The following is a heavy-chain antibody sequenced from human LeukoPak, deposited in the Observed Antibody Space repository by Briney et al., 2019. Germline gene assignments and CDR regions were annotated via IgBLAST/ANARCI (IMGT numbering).Heavy chain of an antibody. Sequence: GGSLRLSCAASGFTFSNFYMSWIRQAPGKGLEWLSYISSSGATISYADSVKGRFTTSRDNAKNSLYLQMNSLRAEDTAMYYCARDSTTSSWNDYWGQGNLVTVSS. CDR2: ISSSGATI. J-gene: IGHJ4*02. CDR1: GFTFSNFY. CDR3: ARDSTTSSWNDY. V-gene: IGHV3-11*01. D-gene: IGHD6-13*01.